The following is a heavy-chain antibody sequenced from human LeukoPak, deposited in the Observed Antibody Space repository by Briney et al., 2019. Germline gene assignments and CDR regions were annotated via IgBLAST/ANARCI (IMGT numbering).Heavy chain of an antibody. Sequence: GGSLRLSCAASGFTFSSYWMSWVRQAPGKGLEWVTNIKQDGSEKYYVDSVKGRFTISRDNAKNSLYLQMNSLRAEDTAVYYCARDGGYSYGYPGLIDYWGQGTLVTVSS. J-gene: IGHJ4*02. V-gene: IGHV3-7*01. CDR1: GFTFSSYW. CDR3: ARDGGYSYGYPGLIDY. D-gene: IGHD5-18*01. CDR2: IKQDGSEK.